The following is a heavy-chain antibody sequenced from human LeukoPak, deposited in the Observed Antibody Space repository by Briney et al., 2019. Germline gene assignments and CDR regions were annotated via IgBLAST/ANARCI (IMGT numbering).Heavy chain of an antibody. CDR1: GYMFNKYG. Sequence: GGTLRLSCAASGYMFNKYGINWVRQAPGKGLEWVSGIIGGAGGTYYADSVKGRFTISRDNAKNTLYLQMNSLRAEDTAVYYCAHGSMYQLDYWGQGTLVTVSS. CDR2: IIGGAGGT. V-gene: IGHV3-23*01. CDR3: AHGSMYQLDY. D-gene: IGHD2-2*01. J-gene: IGHJ4*02.